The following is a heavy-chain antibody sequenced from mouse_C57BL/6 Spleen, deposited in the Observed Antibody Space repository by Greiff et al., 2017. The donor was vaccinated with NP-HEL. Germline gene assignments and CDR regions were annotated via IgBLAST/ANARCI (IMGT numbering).Heavy chain of an antibody. CDR1: GYTFTSYW. J-gene: IGHJ3*01. V-gene: IGHV1-69*01. D-gene: IGHD3-2*02. CDR3: AESSGYVAWFAY. Sequence: QVQLQQPGAELVMPGASVKLSCKASGYTFTSYWMHWVKQRPGQGLEWIGEIDPSDSYTNYNQKFKGKSTLTVDKSSSTAYMQLSSLTSEDSAVYYCAESSGYVAWFAYWGQGTLVTVSA. CDR2: IDPSDSYT.